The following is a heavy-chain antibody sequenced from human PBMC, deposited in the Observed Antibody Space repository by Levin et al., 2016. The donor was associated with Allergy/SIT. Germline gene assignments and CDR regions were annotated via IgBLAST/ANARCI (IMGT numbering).Heavy chain of an antibody. CDR3: ATGRNSMVRGVTGWFDP. CDR2: FDPEDGET. J-gene: IGHJ5*02. D-gene: IGHD3-10*01. V-gene: IGHV1-24*01. CDR1: GYTLTELS. Sequence: ASVKVSCKVSGYTLTELSMHWVRQAPGKGLEWMGGFDPEDGETIYAQKFQGRVTMTTDTSTSTAYMELSSLRSEDTAVYYCATGRNSMVRGVTGWFDPWGQGTLVTVSS.